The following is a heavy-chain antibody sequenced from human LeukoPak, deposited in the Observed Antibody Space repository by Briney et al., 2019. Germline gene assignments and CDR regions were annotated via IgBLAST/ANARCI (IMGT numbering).Heavy chain of an antibody. CDR1: GYTFTSYG. Sequence: ASVTVSCTASGYTFTSYGISWVRQAPGQGLELMGWISAYNGNTNYAQKLQGRVTMTTDTSTSTAYMELRSLRSDDTVVYYCAREWGSYCSSTSCYTVYYYYGMDVWGQGTTVTVSS. V-gene: IGHV1-18*01. CDR2: ISAYNGNT. J-gene: IGHJ6*02. D-gene: IGHD2-2*02. CDR3: AREWGSYCSSTSCYTVYYYYGMDV.